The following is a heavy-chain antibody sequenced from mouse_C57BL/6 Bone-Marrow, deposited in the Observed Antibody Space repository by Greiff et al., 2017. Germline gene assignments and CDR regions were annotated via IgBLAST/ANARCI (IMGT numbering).Heavy chain of an antibody. J-gene: IGHJ3*01. D-gene: IGHD1-1*01. CDR2: IYPGSGNT. Sequence: VQLQQSGAELVRPGASVKLSCKASGYTFTDYYINWVKQRPGQGLEWIARIYPGSGNTYYNEKFKGKATLTAEKSSSTAYMQLSSLTSEDSAVYFCARPYYYGSSYGFAYWGQGTLVTVSA. CDR3: ARPYYYGSSYGFAY. CDR1: GYTFTDYY. V-gene: IGHV1-76*01.